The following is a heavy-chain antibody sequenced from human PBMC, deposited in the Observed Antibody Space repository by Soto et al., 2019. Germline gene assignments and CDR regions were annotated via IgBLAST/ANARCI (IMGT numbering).Heavy chain of an antibody. CDR2: IYYSGST. CDR3: ARVSSGWSLRALYYFDY. CDR1: GGSVSSVNYY. V-gene: IGHV4-61*01. J-gene: IGHJ4*02. Sequence: PSETLSLTCTVSGGSVSSVNYYWSWIRQPPGKGLEWIGYIYYSGSTNYNPSLKSRVTISVETSKNQFSLKLRSVTAADTAVYYCARVSSGWSLRALYYFDYWGQGTLVTVSS. D-gene: IGHD6-19*01.